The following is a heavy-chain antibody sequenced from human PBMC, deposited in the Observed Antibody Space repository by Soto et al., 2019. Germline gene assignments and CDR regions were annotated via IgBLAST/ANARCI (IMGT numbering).Heavy chain of an antibody. CDR3: ARILKPQNGVAATHQPLGMDV. Sequence: PGESLKISCKGSGYSLTRYWIGWVRQMPGNGLEWVGIIYPGDSDTGYSPSFQGQVTTSADKSISTAYLKWSSLKASDTAMYYCARILKPQNGVAATHQPLGMDVWGQGTTVTVSS. J-gene: IGHJ6*02. D-gene: IGHD2-15*01. CDR2: IYPGDSDT. V-gene: IGHV5-51*01. CDR1: GYSLTRYW.